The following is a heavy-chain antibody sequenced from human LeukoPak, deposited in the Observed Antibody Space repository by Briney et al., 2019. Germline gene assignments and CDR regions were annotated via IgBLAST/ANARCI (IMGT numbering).Heavy chain of an antibody. CDR2: IKSKTGGGTT. J-gene: IGHJ4*02. V-gene: IGHV3-15*01. D-gene: IGHD3-10*01. Sequence: GGSLRLSCVASGFTFSNAWMSWVRQAPGKGLEWVGRIKSKTGGGTTDYAAPVQGRFTISRDDSKNMLYLQMNSLKIEDTAVYYCTTRGDYVDYWGQGTLVTVSS. CDR1: GFTFSNAW. CDR3: TTRGDYVDY.